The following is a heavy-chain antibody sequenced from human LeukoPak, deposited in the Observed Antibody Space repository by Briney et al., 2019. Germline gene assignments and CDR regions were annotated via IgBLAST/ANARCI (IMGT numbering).Heavy chain of an antibody. D-gene: IGHD2-15*01. CDR3: AREGCSGGSCYPYLFDY. CDR2: IYYSGST. V-gene: IGHV4-39*07. Sequence: PSETLSLTCTVSGGSISSSSYYWGWIRQPPGKGLEWIGTIYYSGSTNYNPSLKSRVTISVDTSKNQFSLKLSSVTAADTAVYYCAREGCSGGSCYPYLFDYWGQGTLVTVSS. J-gene: IGHJ4*02. CDR1: GGSISSSSYY.